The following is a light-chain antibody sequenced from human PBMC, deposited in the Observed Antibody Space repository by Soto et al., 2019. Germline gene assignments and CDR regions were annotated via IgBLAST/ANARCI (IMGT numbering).Light chain of an antibody. Sequence: QSVLTQPASVSGSPGQSITISCTGTSSDIAIYNFVSWYQQHPGKAPRLMIFQVTNRPSGVSTRFSGSKSGNTASLTISGLQAEDEADYYCSSNTDSTDYVFGTGTKVTVL. J-gene: IGLJ1*01. V-gene: IGLV2-14*01. CDR1: SSDIAIYNF. CDR3: SSNTDSTDYV. CDR2: QVT.